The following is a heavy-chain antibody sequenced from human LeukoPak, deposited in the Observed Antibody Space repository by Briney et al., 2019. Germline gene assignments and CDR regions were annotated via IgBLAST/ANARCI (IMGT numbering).Heavy chain of an antibody. CDR2: ISSSSSYI. J-gene: IGHJ3*01. V-gene: IGHV3-21*01. CDR3: ARDSGVGACLFCSAFDL. Sequence: GGSLRLSCAASGFTFSSYAMSWVRQAPGKGLEWVSSISSSSSYIYYADSVKGRFTISRDNAKNSLYLQMNSLRAEDTAAYYCARDSGVGACLFCSAFDLWGQGTMVTVSS. D-gene: IGHD1-26*01. CDR1: GFTFSSYA.